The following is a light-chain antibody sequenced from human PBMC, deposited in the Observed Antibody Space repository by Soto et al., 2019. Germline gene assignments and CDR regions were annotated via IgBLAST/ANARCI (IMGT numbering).Light chain of an antibody. J-gene: IGLJ1*01. CDR2: EVS. Sequence: QSALTQPASVSGSPGQSITISCTGTSNDVGGYNYVSWYQQHPGKAPKLMIYEVSNRPSGVSNRFSGSKSGNTASLTISGLQAEDEADYYCSSYLTGSTFNYVFGTGTKLTVL. CDR1: SNDVGGYNY. CDR3: SSYLTGSTFNYV. V-gene: IGLV2-14*01.